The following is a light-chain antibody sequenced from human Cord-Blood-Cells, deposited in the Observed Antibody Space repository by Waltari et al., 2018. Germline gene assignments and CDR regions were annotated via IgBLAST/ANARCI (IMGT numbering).Light chain of an antibody. Sequence: QSALTQSASVSGSPGQSITISCTGTSSDVGSYNLVSWYQQHPGKAPKLMIYEGSKRPSWVSNRFSGSKSGNTASLTISGLQAEDEADYYCCSYAGSWVFGGGTKLTVL. J-gene: IGLJ3*02. CDR3: CSYAGSWV. V-gene: IGLV2-23*01. CDR2: EGS. CDR1: SSDVGSYNL.